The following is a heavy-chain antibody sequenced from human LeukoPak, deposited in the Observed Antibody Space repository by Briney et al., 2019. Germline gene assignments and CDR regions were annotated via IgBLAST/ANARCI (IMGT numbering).Heavy chain of an antibody. CDR3: GRAGLVINNYFEP. CDR2: SRNKLNSYTP. D-gene: IGHD3-22*01. J-gene: IGHJ4*02. CDR1: GFTFSNAW. Sequence: GGSLRLSCAASGFTFSNAWMSWVRQAPGKGLEWVGRSRNKLNSYTPDYAASVKGRFTISRDDSKNSLYLQMNSLKTEDTAVYLCGRAGLVINNYFEPWGQGTLVNVFS. V-gene: IGHV3-72*01.